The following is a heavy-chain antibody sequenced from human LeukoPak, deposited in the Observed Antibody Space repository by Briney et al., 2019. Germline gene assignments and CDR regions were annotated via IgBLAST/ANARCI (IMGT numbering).Heavy chain of an antibody. V-gene: IGHV5-51*01. CDR1: GYSFTSYW. CDR3: ARRYYFDSSGYTRALDI. CDR2: IYPGDSDT. Sequence: GESLKISSKGSGYSFTSYWIGWVRQMPGKGMEWMGIIYPGDSDTRYSPSFQGQVTISADKSISTAYLQWSSLKASDTAMYYCARRYYFDSSGYTRALDIWGQGTMVTVSS. D-gene: IGHD3-22*01. J-gene: IGHJ3*02.